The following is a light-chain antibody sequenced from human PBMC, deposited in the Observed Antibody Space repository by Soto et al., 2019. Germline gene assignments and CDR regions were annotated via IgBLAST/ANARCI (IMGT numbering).Light chain of an antibody. CDR3: KQANPFT. J-gene: IGKJ3*01. CDR1: QGISSW. CDR2: AAS. V-gene: IGKV1D-12*01. Sequence: DIQMTQSPSSVSASVGDRVTITCRASQGISSWLAWYQQKPGKAPKLLIYAASSLQSGVPSRFSGSGSGTDFTITIINLEHVDFSSYHQKQANPFTFGHGTKVDIK.